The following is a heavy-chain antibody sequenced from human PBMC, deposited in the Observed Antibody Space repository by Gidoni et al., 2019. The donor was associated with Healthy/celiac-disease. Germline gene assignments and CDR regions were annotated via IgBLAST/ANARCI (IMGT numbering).Heavy chain of an antibody. CDR2: IYSGGST. CDR1: GLPVSSNY. Sequence: EVQLVESGGGLVQPGGSLRLSCAASGLPVSSNYMSWVRQAPGKGLEWGSVIYSGGSTYYADSVKGRFTISRDNSKNTLYLQMNSLRAEDTAVYYCARALGDSSDAFDIWGQGTMVTVSS. D-gene: IGHD3-22*01. J-gene: IGHJ3*02. V-gene: IGHV3-66*02. CDR3: ARALGDSSDAFDI.